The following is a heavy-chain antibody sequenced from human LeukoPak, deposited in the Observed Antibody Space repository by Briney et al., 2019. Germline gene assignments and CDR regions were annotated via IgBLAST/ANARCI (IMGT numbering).Heavy chain of an antibody. Sequence: EPGGSLRLSCAASGFTFSSYGMHWVRQAPGKGLEWVAFIRYDGSNKYYADSVEGRFTISRDNSKNTLYLQMNSLRAEDTAVYYCATYPRANAYWGQGTLVTVSS. CDR2: IRYDGSNK. V-gene: IGHV3-30*02. J-gene: IGHJ4*02. CDR3: ATYPRANAY. CDR1: GFTFSSYG.